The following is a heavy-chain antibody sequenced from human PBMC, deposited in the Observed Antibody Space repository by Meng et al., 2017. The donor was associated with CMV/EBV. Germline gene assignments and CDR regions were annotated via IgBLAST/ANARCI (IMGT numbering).Heavy chain of an antibody. J-gene: IGHJ5*02. CDR2: IYYSGST. Sequence: QLQQKESGPGLVKPSGTLSLTCTVSGGSISSSSYYWGWIRQPPGKGLEWIGSIYYSGSTYYNPSLKSRVTISVDTSKNQFSLKLSSVTAADTAVYYCARGVVTMIVVYDPWGQGTLVTVSS. CDR1: GGSISSSSYY. V-gene: IGHV4-39*07. CDR3: ARGVVTMIVVYDP. D-gene: IGHD3-22*01.